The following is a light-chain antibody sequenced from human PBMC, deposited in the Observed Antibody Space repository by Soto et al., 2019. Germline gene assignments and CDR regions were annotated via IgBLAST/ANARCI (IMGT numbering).Light chain of an antibody. Sequence: EIVLTQSPGTLSLSPGERDTISCRASQSVSGSYLAWYQQRPGQAPRLLIYGASSRATGIPDRFSGSGSGTDFTLTITRLEPEDFAVYYCQQYGSSRWTFGRGTKVDIK. V-gene: IGKV3-20*01. CDR2: GAS. CDR1: QSVSGSY. CDR3: QQYGSSRWT. J-gene: IGKJ1*01.